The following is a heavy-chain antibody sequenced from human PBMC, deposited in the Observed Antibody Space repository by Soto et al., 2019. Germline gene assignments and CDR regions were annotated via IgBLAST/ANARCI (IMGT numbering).Heavy chain of an antibody. V-gene: IGHV3-30*18. Sequence: QVQLVESGGGVVQPGRSLRLSCAASGFTFSSYGMHWVSQAPGKGLEWVAVISYDGSNKYYADSVKGRFTISRDNSKNTLYLQMNSLRAEDTAVYYCAKGVMVRGVIGDGFDYWGQGTLVTVSS. CDR3: AKGVMVRGVIGDGFDY. D-gene: IGHD3-10*01. J-gene: IGHJ4*02. CDR2: ISYDGSNK. CDR1: GFTFSSYG.